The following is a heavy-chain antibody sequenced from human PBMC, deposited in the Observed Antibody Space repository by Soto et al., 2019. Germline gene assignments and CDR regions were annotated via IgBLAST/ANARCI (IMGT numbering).Heavy chain of an antibody. Sequence: KPSETLSLTCTVSGGSISSENFYWSWIRQHPGKGLEWIAYIYHSGTTYYDPSLQSRVSMSVDTSKNQFSLKLTSVTAADTAVYYCARLYYYDTGYFDYWGQGTLVTVSS. V-gene: IGHV4-31*03. J-gene: IGHJ4*02. CDR2: IYHSGTT. CDR1: GGSISSENFY. CDR3: ARLYYYDTGYFDY. D-gene: IGHD3-22*01.